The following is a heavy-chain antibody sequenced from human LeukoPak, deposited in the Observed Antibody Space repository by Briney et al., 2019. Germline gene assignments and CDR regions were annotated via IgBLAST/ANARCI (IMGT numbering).Heavy chain of an antibody. Sequence: GGLLRLSCAASGFTFSTYGMSWVRQAPGKGLEWVSGINWNGGSTGYADSVEGRFTISRDNAKNSLYLQMNSLRAEDTALYYCARDFGTYYFDYWGQGTLVTVSS. CDR1: GFTFSTYG. CDR3: ARDFGTYYFDY. V-gene: IGHV3-20*04. D-gene: IGHD1-7*01. CDR2: INWNGGST. J-gene: IGHJ4*02.